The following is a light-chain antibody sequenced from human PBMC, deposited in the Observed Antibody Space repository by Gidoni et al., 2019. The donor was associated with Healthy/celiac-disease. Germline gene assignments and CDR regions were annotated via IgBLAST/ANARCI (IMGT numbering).Light chain of an antibody. CDR2: GAS. CDR3: QQYNNWPYT. V-gene: IGKV3-15*01. Sequence: EIVMTQSPATLSVSPGERATRSCRASQSVSSNLAWYQQKPGQAPRLLIYGASTRATGIPATFSGSGSGTEFTLTISSLHSEDFAVYYCQQYNNWPYTFGQGTKLEIK. J-gene: IGKJ2*01. CDR1: QSVSSN.